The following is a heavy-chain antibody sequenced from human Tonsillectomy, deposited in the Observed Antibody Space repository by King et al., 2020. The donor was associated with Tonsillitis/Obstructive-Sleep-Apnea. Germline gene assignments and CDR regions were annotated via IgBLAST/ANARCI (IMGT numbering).Heavy chain of an antibody. V-gene: IGHV3-15*01. CDR3: ATWNYDYIWGNSY. CDR1: GFAFSNAW. D-gene: IGHD3-16*01. CDR2: IKSKSDGGTI. Sequence: VQLVESGGGLVKPGESLRLSCAASGFAFSNAWMSWVRQAPGKGLEWVGRIKSKSDGGTIDYAAPVKGRFSISGYDSKNTLYLQMNSLKTEDTAVYYCATWNYDYIWGNSYWGQGTLVTVSS. J-gene: IGHJ4*02.